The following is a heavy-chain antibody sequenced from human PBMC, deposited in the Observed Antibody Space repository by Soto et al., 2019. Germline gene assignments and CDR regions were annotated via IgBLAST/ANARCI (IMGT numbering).Heavy chain of an antibody. CDR3: SRSQGSSTSLEIYYYYYYGMDV. CDR2: IIPISGTA. CDR1: GGTFSSYA. V-gene: IGHV1-69*01. Sequence: QVQLVQSGADVKKPGSSVKVPCKASGGTFSSYAISWVRQAPGQGLEWMGGIIPISGTANYAQKFQGRVTITADESTSTAYMELSSLRSEDTAVYYCSRSQGSSTSLEIYYYYYYGMDVWGQGTTVTVSS. J-gene: IGHJ6*02. D-gene: IGHD2-2*01.